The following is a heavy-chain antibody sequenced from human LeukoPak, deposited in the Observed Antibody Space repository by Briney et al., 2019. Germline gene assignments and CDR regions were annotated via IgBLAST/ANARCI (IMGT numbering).Heavy chain of an antibody. D-gene: IGHD3-22*01. V-gene: IGHV1-69*01. CDR2: IIPIFGTA. J-gene: IGHJ4*02. CDR3: ARSYYYDSSGDNGGFDY. Sequence: SVKVSCKASGGTFSSYAISWVRQAPGQGLEWMGGIIPIFGTANYAQKFQGRVTITADESTSTAYMELSSLRSEDTAVYYCARSYYYDSSGDNGGFDYWGQGTLVTVSS. CDR1: GGTFSSYA.